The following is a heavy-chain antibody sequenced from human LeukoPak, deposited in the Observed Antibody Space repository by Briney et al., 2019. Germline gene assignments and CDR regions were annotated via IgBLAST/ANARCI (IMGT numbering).Heavy chain of an antibody. CDR3: VREVGY. CDR1: GDSISHHF. CDR2: IYHGGTS. D-gene: IGHD2-2*01. V-gene: IGHV4-38-2*02. Sequence: SETLSLTCTVSGDSISHHFWAWIRQPPGKGLEWIGNIYHGGTSYSNPSLKSRVTMSVDTSKNQFSVKLTSVTAADTAVYYCVREVGYWGQGILVTVSS. J-gene: IGHJ4*02.